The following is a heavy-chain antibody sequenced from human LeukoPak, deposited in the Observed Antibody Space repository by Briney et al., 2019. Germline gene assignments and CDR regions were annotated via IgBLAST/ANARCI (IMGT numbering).Heavy chain of an antibody. V-gene: IGHV3-30*02. Sequence: GGSLRLSCAASGFTFSSYGMHWVRQAPGKGLEWVAFIRYDGSNKYYADSVKGRFTISRDNSKNTLYLQMNSLRAEDTAVYYCAKAYYDSSGYYSLWGQGTLVTVSS. D-gene: IGHD3-22*01. J-gene: IGHJ4*02. CDR1: GFTFSSYG. CDR3: AKAYYDSSGYYSL. CDR2: IRYDGSNK.